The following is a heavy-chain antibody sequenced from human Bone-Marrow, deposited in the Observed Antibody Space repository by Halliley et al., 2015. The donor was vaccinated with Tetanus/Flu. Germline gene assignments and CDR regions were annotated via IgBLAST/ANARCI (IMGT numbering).Heavy chain of an antibody. D-gene: IGHD3-10*01. J-gene: IGHJ6*02. CDR3: ARDPELRGLIITSGDYYGMDV. V-gene: IGHV3-7*01. Sequence: SLRLSCAASGFSFSTYWMSWVRQAPGKGLEWVANIKQDGSATYYVDSVKGRFTISRDNAKNSLFLQMNSLRAEDTAAYYCARDPELRGLIITSGDYYGMDVWGQGTTVTVSS. CDR1: GFSFSTYW. CDR2: IKQDGSAT.